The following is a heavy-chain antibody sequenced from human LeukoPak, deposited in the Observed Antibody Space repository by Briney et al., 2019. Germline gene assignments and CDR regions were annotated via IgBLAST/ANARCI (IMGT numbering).Heavy chain of an antibody. CDR3: ARSGPSYCSGGTCYSDYFDN. Sequence: GGSLRLSCAASGFTVSSNYMSWVRQAPGKGLEWVSVIYSGGSTYYADSVKGRFTISRDNSKNTLYLQMNSLRAEDTAVYYCARSGPSYCSGGTCYSDYFDNWGQGTLVTVSS. CDR1: GFTVSSNY. V-gene: IGHV3-53*01. D-gene: IGHD2-15*01. J-gene: IGHJ4*02. CDR2: IYSGGST.